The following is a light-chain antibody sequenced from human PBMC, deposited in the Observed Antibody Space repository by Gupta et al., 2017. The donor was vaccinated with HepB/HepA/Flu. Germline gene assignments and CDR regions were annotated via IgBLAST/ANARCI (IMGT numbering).Light chain of an antibody. CDR1: QSVSSY. Sequence: EIVFTQSPATLSLSPGERATLSCRASQSVSSYLAWYQQKPGQAPRLLIYDASNRATGIPARFSSSGSGTDFTLTISSLEPEDFAVYYCQQRSNWPITFGQGTRLEIK. CDR2: DAS. J-gene: IGKJ5*01. CDR3: QQRSNWPIT. V-gene: IGKV3-11*01.